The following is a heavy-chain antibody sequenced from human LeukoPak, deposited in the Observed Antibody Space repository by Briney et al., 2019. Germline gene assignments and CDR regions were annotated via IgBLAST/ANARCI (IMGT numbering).Heavy chain of an antibody. Sequence: PSQTLSLTCAVSGGSITSGGYSWSWIRQPPGKGLEWIGYIYDSGSTYYNPSLKSRVTISVDTSKNQFSLKLTSVTAADTAVYYCARSPYKRGYSGYDGGRVGKIYFDYWGQGTLVTVSS. J-gene: IGHJ4*02. D-gene: IGHD5-12*01. CDR3: ARSPYKRGYSGYDGGRVGKIYFDY. CDR1: GGSITSGGYS. CDR2: IYDSGST. V-gene: IGHV4-30-4*07.